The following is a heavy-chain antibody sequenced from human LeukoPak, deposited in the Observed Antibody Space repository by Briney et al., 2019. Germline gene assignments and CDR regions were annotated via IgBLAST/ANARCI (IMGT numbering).Heavy chain of an antibody. CDR3: ARQSSSSFYYFDY. J-gene: IGHJ4*02. D-gene: IGHD6-13*01. Sequence: GASLKISCKGSGYSISTYWIGWVRQMRGKGLERICIIYPGDSDTRYSPSFQGQVTISADKSIRTAYLQWSSLKASDTAMYYCARQSSSSFYYFDYWGQGTLVTVSS. CDR2: IYPGDSDT. CDR1: GYSISTYW. V-gene: IGHV5-51*01.